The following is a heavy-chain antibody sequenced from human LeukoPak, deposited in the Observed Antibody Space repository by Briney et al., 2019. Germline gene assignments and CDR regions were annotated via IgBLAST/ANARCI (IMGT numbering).Heavy chain of an antibody. CDR3: ARDTCSSTSCYVDYYYGMDV. CDR2: ISSDGSNE. D-gene: IGHD2-2*01. V-gene: IGHV3-30*07. J-gene: IGHJ6*02. CDR1: GFAFSTYS. Sequence: PGRSLRLSCAASGFAFSTYSMHWVRQAPGKGLEWLALISSDGSNENFADSVKGRFTISRDNSKNTLYLQMNSLRAEDTAVYYCARDTCSSTSCYVDYYYGMDVWGQGTTVTVSS.